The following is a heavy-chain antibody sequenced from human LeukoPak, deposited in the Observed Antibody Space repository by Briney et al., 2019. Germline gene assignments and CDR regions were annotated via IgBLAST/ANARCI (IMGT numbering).Heavy chain of an antibody. CDR1: GFTFSRDS. J-gene: IGHJ2*01. D-gene: IGHD3-10*01. V-gene: IGHV3-48*01. CDR3: ARASGSGSLPGYFDL. CDR2: INGGGSPI. Sequence: GGSLRLSCAASGFTFSRDSMNWVRQAPGKGLEWVSYINGGGSPIFYADSVKGRFTISRDSSKNTLYLQMNSLRAEDTAVYYCARASGSGSLPGYFDLWGRGTLVTVSS.